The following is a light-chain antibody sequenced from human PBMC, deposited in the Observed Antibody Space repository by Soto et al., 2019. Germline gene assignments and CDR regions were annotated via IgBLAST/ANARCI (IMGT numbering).Light chain of an antibody. V-gene: IGKV1-39*01. CDR3: QQSYSTPPVT. Sequence: DIPMTQSPSSLSASVGDRVTITCRASQSISSYLNWYQQKPGKAPKLLIYAASSLQSGVPLRCSGSGSGTDFTLAISSLQPEDVATYYCQQSYSTPPVTFGQGTRLEIK. J-gene: IGKJ5*01. CDR2: AAS. CDR1: QSISSY.